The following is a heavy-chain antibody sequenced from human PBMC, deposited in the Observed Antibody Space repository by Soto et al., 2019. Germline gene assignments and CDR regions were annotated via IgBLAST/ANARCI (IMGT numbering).Heavy chain of an antibody. D-gene: IGHD6-19*01. CDR3: ARDLGWAFDS. CDR2: ISGGGRPI. J-gene: IGHJ4*02. Sequence: PGGSLRLSCAASVFPFSTFSMNWVRQAPGRGLEWISYISGGGRPISYADSVKGRFTISRDNAKNSLYLQMDSLTDEDTAVYYCARDLGWAFDSWGQGTLVTVSS. CDR1: VFPFSTFS. V-gene: IGHV3-48*02.